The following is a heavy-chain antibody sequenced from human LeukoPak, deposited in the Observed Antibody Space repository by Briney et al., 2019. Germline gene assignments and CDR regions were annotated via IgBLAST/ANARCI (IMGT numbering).Heavy chain of an antibody. CDR1: GFTFSSCA. D-gene: IGHD1-26*01. Sequence: PGGSLRLSCAASGFTFSSCAMSWVRQAPGKGLEWVSAISGSGGSTYYADSVKGRFTISRDNSKNTLYLQMNSLRAEDTAVYYCAKDRRDSGSHYFDYWGQGTLVTVSS. J-gene: IGHJ4*02. CDR3: AKDRRDSGSHYFDY. V-gene: IGHV3-23*01. CDR2: ISGSGGST.